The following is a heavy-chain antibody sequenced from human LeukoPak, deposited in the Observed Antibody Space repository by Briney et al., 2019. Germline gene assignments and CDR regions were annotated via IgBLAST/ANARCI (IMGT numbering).Heavy chain of an antibody. J-gene: IGHJ6*03. V-gene: IGHV1-69*05. CDR3: ARVAFGESNYYYYYMDV. D-gene: IGHD3-10*01. CDR2: IIPIFGTA. CDR1: GGTFSSYA. Sequence: SVKVTCKASGGTFSSYAISWVRQAPGQGLEWMGGIIPIFGTANYAQKVQGRVTITTDESTSTAYMELRSLRSDDTGVYYCARVAFGESNYYYYYMDVWGKGTTVTVSS.